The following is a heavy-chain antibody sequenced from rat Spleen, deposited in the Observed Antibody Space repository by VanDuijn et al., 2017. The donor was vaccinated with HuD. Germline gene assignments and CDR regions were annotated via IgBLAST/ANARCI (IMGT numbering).Heavy chain of an antibody. CDR3: ARLGGLWRGTYGIMDA. V-gene: IGHV2-43*01. J-gene: IGHJ4*01. CDR2: IWTGGST. D-gene: IGHD2-1*01. CDR1: GFSLTSYH. Sequence: QVQLKESGPGLVQPSQTLSLSCTVSGFSLTSYHVSWVRQPPGKGLEWMGLIWTGGSTAYNSLLKSRLSISRDTSKSQVFLKMNSLQTEDTATYYCARLGGLWRGTYGIMDAWGQGASVTVPS.